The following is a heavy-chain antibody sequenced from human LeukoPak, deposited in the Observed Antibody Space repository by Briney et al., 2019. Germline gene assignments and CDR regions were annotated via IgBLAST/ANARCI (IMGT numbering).Heavy chain of an antibody. CDR3: ARVRIGQQLDKYYYYAMDV. V-gene: IGHV1-2*02. D-gene: IGHD6-13*01. J-gene: IGHJ6*02. CDR2: INPNSGGT. CDR1: GYTFTDYY. Sequence: EASVKVSCKASGYTFTDYYMHWVRQAPGQGLEWMGWINPNSGGTNYAQKFQGRVTMTTDTSISTAYMEVSRLRSDDTAVYYCARVRIGQQLDKYYYYAMDVWGQGTTATVSS.